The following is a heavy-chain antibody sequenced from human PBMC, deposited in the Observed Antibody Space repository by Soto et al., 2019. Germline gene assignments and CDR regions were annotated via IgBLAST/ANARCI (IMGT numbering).Heavy chain of an antibody. CDR2: IHYNGNT. V-gene: IGHV4-61*03. D-gene: IGHD5-12*01. CDR1: GGSISSSGYY. CDR3: AREGNLGRWLQPLDF. Sequence: SETLSLTCTVSGGSISSSGYYWSWVRQPPGKGLEWIGNIHYNGNTKYSPSLKSRVTMSVDTSKNHFSLRLISVTAADTAIYYCAREGNLGRWLQPLDFWGQGTLVTVSS. J-gene: IGHJ4*02.